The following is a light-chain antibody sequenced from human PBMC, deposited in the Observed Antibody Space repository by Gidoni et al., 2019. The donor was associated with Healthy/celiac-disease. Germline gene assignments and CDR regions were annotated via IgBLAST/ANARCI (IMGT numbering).Light chain of an antibody. CDR3: QQYYSTPPT. CDR1: QRVVYSNKNTYY. V-gene: IGKV4-1*01. J-gene: IGKJ1*01. CDR2: WAS. Sequence: DKMMIKYPESMAESRGGGGTINCKTSQRVVYSNKNTYYLAWSQQQPGQPPKLLMYWASTRESGVPDRFSGSGSGTDFPLTISILQAEDVAFYYCQQYYSTPPTFGQGTKVEIK.